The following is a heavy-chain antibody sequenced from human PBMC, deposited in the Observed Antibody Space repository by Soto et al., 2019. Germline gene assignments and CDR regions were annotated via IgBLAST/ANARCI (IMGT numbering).Heavy chain of an antibody. CDR3: ARDVSYQRFDH. Sequence: GGSLRLSCTASGFIFSHYAMNWVRQGPGKGLEWVSFIGGEAVSTKCADSVKGRCTVSRDNSKNTMYLQLDSLRDDDTAIYYCARDVSYQRFDHWGQGALVTVSS. D-gene: IGHD3-16*02. J-gene: IGHJ4*02. CDR2: IGGEAVST. V-gene: IGHV3-23*01. CDR1: GFIFSHYA.